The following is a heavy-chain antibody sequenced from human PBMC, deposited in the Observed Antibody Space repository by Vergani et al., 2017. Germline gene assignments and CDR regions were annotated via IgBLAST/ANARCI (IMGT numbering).Heavy chain of an antibody. CDR2: ISFDGTNE. J-gene: IGHJ1*01. V-gene: IGHV3-30*18. Sequence: QVQLVESGGGVVQPGTSLRLSCVVSGFALNRHAMYWVRQAPGKGLEWVVGISFDGTNEYYPDLVKGRFTISRDIAKNTLYLQMNSLRAEDTAVYYCAKDRRGYCSSTSCYTAKYFQHWGQGTLVTVSS. D-gene: IGHD2-2*02. CDR3: AKDRRGYCSSTSCYTAKYFQH. CDR1: GFALNRHA.